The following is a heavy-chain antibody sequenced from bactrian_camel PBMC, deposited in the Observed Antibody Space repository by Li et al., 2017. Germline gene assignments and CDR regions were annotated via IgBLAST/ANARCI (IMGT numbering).Heavy chain of an antibody. CDR1: GLRFDDYI. D-gene: IGHD6*01. J-gene: IGHJ4*01. CDR2: MSWSGRST. Sequence: HVQLVESGGGLVQAGGSLRLSCAASGLRFDDYIMGWFRQAPGKEREGVSCMSWSGRSTVYAASVKGRFTISRDDAKNTLYLLMNSLKPEDTALYYCAADSPRIVKTDPDPRRIYGGISCENQNQYKYWGQGTQVTVS. CDR3: AADSPRIVKTDPDPRRIYGGISCENQNQYKY. V-gene: IGHV3S60*01.